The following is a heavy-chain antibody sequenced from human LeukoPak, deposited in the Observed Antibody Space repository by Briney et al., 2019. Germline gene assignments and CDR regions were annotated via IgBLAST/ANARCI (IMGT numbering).Heavy chain of an antibody. CDR1: GFTFGDYL. Sequence: GGSLRLSCTASGFTFGDYLMSWFRQAPGKGLEWIGFISGGTTEYAASVKGRFTISRDDSISIAYLQMNSLTTEDTAVYYCSRGSGWLSVYWGQGTLVTVSS. CDR2: ISGGTT. J-gene: IGHJ4*02. V-gene: IGHV3-49*03. D-gene: IGHD6-19*01. CDR3: SRGSGWLSVY.